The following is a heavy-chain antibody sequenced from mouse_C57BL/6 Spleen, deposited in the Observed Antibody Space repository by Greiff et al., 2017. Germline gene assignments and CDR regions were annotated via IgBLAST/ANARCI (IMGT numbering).Heavy chain of an antibody. Sequence: VKLMESGPGLVQPSQSLSITCTVSGFSLTSYGVHWVRQSPGKGLEWLGVIWSGGSTDYNAAFISRLSISKDNSKSQVFFKMNSLQADDTAIYYCARNLYGSSYGAMDYWGQGTSVTVSS. V-gene: IGHV2-2*01. D-gene: IGHD1-1*01. CDR2: IWSGGST. J-gene: IGHJ4*01. CDR3: ARNLYGSSYGAMDY. CDR1: GFSLTSYG.